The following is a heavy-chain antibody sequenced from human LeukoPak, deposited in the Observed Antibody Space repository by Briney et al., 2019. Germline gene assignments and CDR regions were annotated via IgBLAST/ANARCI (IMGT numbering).Heavy chain of an antibody. CDR1: GFTFDDHT. J-gene: IGHJ3*02. CDR2: SSWDDNTE. CDR3: GKGPRRCTGCDGFDI. V-gene: IGHV3-43*01. Sequence: GGSLRLSCAASGFTFDDHTMHWVRQAPGKGLEWVSISSWDDNTEYYADPVKGRFTISRDNSKTSLYLQMNSLRTEDTAVYYCGKGPRRCTGCDGFDILGQGTMVTVSS. D-gene: IGHD1-14*01.